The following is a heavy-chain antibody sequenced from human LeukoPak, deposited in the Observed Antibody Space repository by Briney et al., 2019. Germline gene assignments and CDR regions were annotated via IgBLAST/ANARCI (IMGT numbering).Heavy chain of an antibody. CDR2: IRSDGSNK. CDR1: GFTFSSFG. J-gene: IGHJ4*02. Sequence: GGSLRLSCAASGFTFSSFGIHWVRQAPGKGLEWVAFIRSDGSNKYYVDSVKGRFTISRDNSKNTLYLQMNSLRGEDTAVYYCAKGTVVLSASSRETGRDNFDYWGQGTLVTVSS. CDR3: AKGTVVLSASSRETGRDNFDY. D-gene: IGHD4-23*01. V-gene: IGHV3-30*02.